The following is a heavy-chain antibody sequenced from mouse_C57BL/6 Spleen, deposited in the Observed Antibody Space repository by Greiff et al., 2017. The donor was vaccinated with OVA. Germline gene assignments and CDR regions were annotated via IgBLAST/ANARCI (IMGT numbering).Heavy chain of an antibody. D-gene: IGHD1-1*01. CDR1: GYTFTSYW. CDR2: INPSNGGT. Sequence: QVQLQQPGTELVKPGASVKLSCKASGYTFTSYWMHWVKQRPGQGLEWIGNINPSNGGTNYNEKFKSKVTLTVAKSSSTAYMQLSSLTSEDSADYDCAREGHYYGSINLDYWGQGTTLTVSS. CDR3: AREGHYYGSINLDY. J-gene: IGHJ2*01. V-gene: IGHV1-53*01.